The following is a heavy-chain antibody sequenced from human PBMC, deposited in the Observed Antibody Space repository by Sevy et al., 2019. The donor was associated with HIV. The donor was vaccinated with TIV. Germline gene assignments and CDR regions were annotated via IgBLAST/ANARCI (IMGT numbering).Heavy chain of an antibody. CDR2: IYYNGNI. J-gene: IGHJ4*02. CDR1: GGSINSLY. Sequence: SETLSLTCTVSGGSINSLYWNWIRQPPGKGLEWIANIYYNGNINYNPSLKSRVTLSLDTSKNQFSLRLSSVTAADTAMYYCAGENAWGRGYSWGQGTLVTVSS. D-gene: IGHD1-26*01. V-gene: IGHV4-59*08. CDR3: AGENAWGRGYS.